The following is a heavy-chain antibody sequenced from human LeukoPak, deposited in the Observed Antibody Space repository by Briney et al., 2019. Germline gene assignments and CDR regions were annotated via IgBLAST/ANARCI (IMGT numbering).Heavy chain of an antibody. CDR3: ARGRSGSYYIHTFDI. D-gene: IGHD1-26*01. J-gene: IGHJ3*02. CDR2: IYHSGST. V-gene: IGHV4-38-2*02. Sequence: SETLSLTCTVSGYSISSGYYWSWIRQPPGKGLEWIGSIYHSGSTYYNPSLKSRVTISVDTSKNQFSLKLSSVTAADTAVYYCARGRSGSYYIHTFDIWGQGTMVTVSS. CDR1: GYSISSGYY.